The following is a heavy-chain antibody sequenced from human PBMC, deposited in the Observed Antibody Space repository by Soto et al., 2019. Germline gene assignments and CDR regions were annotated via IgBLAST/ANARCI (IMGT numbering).Heavy chain of an antibody. Sequence: QVQLVESGGGVVQPGRSLRLSCAASGFTFSSYAMHWVRQAPGKGLEWVAVISYDGSNKYYADSVKGRFTISRDNSKNTLYLQMNSLRAEDTAVYYWARGPWLVLNADYWGQGTLVAVSS. CDR1: GFTFSSYA. CDR2: ISYDGSNK. V-gene: IGHV3-30-3*01. J-gene: IGHJ4*02. CDR3: ARGPWLVLNADY. D-gene: IGHD6-19*01.